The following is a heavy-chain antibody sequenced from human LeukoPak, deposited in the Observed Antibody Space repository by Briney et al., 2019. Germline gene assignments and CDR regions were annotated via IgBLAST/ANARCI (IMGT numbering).Heavy chain of an antibody. CDR1: GYSINSGYY. J-gene: IGHJ3*02. CDR3: ARGRNGMGAAFDI. D-gene: IGHD3-16*01. Sequence: PSETLSLTCTVSGYSINSGYYWDWIRQPPGKGLDWIGRMYHGGITYYIPSLKSRVTISVDTSKNQFSLNLTSVTAADTDVYYCARGRNGMGAAFDIWGQGTMVTVSS. V-gene: IGHV4-38-2*02. CDR2: MYHGGIT.